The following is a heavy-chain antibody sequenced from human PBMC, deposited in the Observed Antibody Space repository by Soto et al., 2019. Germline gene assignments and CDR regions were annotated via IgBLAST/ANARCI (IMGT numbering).Heavy chain of an antibody. J-gene: IGHJ4*02. CDR2: INAGNGNT. CDR1: GYTFTSYA. D-gene: IGHD3-10*01. CDR3: ARDYGSGSYLADPFEY. V-gene: IGHV1-3*01. Sequence: GASVKVSCKASGYTFTSYAMHWVRQAPGQRLEWMGWINAGNGNTKYSQKFQGRVTITRDTSASTAYMELSSLRSEDTAVYYCARDYGSGSYLADPFEYWGQGTLVTVSS.